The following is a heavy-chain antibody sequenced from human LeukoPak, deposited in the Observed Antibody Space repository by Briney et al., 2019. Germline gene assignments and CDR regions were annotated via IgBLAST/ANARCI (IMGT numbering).Heavy chain of an antibody. D-gene: IGHD3-22*01. CDR2: IYYTGST. V-gene: IGHV4-59*01. CDR3: ARVNYDSSGYNFDY. J-gene: IGHJ4*02. Sequence: SETLSFTCTVSGGSISTYYWSWIRQPPGKGLEWIGYIYYTGSTNYNPSLKSRVTISVDTSKNQFSLKLSSVTAADTAMYYCARVNYDSSGYNFDYWGQGTLVTVSS. CDR1: GGSISTYY.